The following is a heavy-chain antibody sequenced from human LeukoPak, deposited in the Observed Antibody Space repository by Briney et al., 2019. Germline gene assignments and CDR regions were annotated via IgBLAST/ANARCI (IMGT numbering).Heavy chain of an antibody. J-gene: IGHJ4*02. CDR2: IYFDGNS. CDR1: AGSLGSSSYY. CDR3: AAENGNFWIGYHYFED. D-gene: IGHD3-3*01. V-gene: IGHV4-39*01. Sequence: SETLSLTCTVSAGSLGSSSYYWGWIRQPPGKDLEWIGTIYFDGNSFYNPSLKSRVTISIDMSKNQFSLKLSSVTAADTAIYYCAAENGNFWIGYHYFEDWGQGTLVSVS.